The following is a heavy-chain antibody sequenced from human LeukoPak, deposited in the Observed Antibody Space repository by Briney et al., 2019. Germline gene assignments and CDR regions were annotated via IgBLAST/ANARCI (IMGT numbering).Heavy chain of an antibody. J-gene: IGHJ4*02. CDR3: AKDHYYGSGSQGYYFDY. V-gene: IGHV3-48*03. Sequence: SGGSLRLSCAASGFTFSSYEMNWVRQAPGKGLEWVSYISSSGSTIYYADSVKGRFTISRDNAKNSLYLQMNSLRAEDTAVYYCAKDHYYGSGSQGYYFDYWGQGTLVTVSS. CDR2: ISSSGSTI. D-gene: IGHD3-10*01. CDR1: GFTFSSYE.